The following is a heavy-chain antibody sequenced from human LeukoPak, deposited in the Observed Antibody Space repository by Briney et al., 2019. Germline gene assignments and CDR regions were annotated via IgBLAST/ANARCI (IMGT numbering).Heavy chain of an antibody. J-gene: IGHJ3*02. D-gene: IGHD3/OR15-3a*01. CDR3: ARAYSPRRGTGYDTDAFDI. V-gene: IGHV1-2*02. CDR1: GYTFTGSQ. CDR2: INPNSGAT. Sequence: ASVKVSCKASGYTFTGSQVHWVRQAPGQGLEWMGWINPNSGATNYAQNFKARVTMATDTSISTAYMELSGLRSDDTAVYYCARAYSPRRGTGYDTDAFDIWGQGTMLTVSS.